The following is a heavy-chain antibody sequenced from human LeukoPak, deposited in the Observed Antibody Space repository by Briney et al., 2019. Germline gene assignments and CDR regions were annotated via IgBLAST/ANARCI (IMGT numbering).Heavy chain of an antibody. D-gene: IGHD4-17*01. J-gene: IGHJ4*02. CDR2: TNPNSGGT. Sequence: ASVKVSCKASGYTFTGYYMHWVRQAPGQGLEWMGWTNPNSGGTNYAQKFQGRVTMTRDTSISTAYMELSRLRSDDTAVYYCARGGDYGDYAPYYWGQGTLVTVSS. CDR1: GYTFTGYY. CDR3: ARGGDYGDYAPYY. V-gene: IGHV1-2*02.